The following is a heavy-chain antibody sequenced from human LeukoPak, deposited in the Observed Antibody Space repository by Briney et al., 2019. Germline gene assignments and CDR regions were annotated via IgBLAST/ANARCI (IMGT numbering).Heavy chain of an antibody. CDR3: AREDSDIVVVAVHGERYFDY. Sequence: GGSLRLSCAASGFTFSSYEMNWVRQAPGKGREWVSYISSSGSNIYYADSVKGRFTISRDNAKNSLYLQMNSLRAEDTAVYYGAREDSDIVVVAVHGERYFDYWGQGTLVTVSS. D-gene: IGHD2-21*02. J-gene: IGHJ4*02. V-gene: IGHV3-48*03. CDR1: GFTFSSYE. CDR2: ISSSGSNI.